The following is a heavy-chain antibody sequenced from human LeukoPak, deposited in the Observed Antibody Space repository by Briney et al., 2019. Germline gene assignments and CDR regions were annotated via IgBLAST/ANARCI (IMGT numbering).Heavy chain of an antibody. Sequence: SETLSLTCAVSGGSISSGGYSWSWIRQPPGKGLEWIGYIYHSGSTYYNPFLKSRVTISVDRSKNQFSLKLSSVTAADTAVYYCARLVGETYAFDIWGQGTMVTVSS. V-gene: IGHV4-30-2*01. D-gene: IGHD3-10*01. CDR1: GGSISSGGYS. J-gene: IGHJ3*02. CDR2: IYHSGST. CDR3: ARLVGETYAFDI.